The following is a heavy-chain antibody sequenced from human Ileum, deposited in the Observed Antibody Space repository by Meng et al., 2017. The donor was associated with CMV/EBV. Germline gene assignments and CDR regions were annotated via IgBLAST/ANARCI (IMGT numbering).Heavy chain of an antibody. Sequence: ASVKVSCKASGYTFTGYYMQWVRQAPGQGLEWMGWINPNSGGTNYAQKFQGRVTMTRETSISTAYMELSRLRSDDTAVYYCARGEGKLAQFDYWGQGTLVTVSS. CDR2: INPNSGGT. CDR3: ARGEGKLAQFDY. V-gene: IGHV1-2*02. CDR1: GYTFTGYY. D-gene: IGHD1/OR15-1a*01. J-gene: IGHJ4*02.